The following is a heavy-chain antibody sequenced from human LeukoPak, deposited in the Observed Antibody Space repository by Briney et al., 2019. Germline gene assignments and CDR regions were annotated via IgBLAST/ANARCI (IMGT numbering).Heavy chain of an antibody. CDR2: IYYSGST. Sequence: PSETLSLTCTVSGGSISSGDYYWSWIRQPPGKGLEWIGYIYYSGSTYYNPSLKSRVTISVDTSKNQFSLKLSSVTAADTAVYYCAREGCTNGVCYLDYWGQGTLVTVSS. V-gene: IGHV4-30-4*08. CDR1: GGSISSGDYY. D-gene: IGHD2-8*01. CDR3: AREGCTNGVCYLDY. J-gene: IGHJ4*02.